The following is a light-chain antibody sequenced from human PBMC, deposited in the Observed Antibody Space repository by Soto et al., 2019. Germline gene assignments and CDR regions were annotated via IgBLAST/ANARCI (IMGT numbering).Light chain of an antibody. CDR1: QDINRN. CDR3: QQYESLPLT. CDR2: DAS. V-gene: IGKV1-33*01. J-gene: IGKJ5*01. Sequence: DIQVTQSPSSLFASVGGSVTITCQASQDINRNLIWYQQKPGKAPKIMIYDASDLETGVPSRFSGSGSGTGFTFTISSLQPEDFETYYCQQYESLPLTFGQGTRLEIK.